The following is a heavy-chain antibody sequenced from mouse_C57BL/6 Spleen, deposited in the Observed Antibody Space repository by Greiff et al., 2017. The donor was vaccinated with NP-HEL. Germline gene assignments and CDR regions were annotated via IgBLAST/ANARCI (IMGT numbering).Heavy chain of an antibody. CDR1: GYTFTSYW. V-gene: IGHV1-64*01. Sequence: VQLQQPGAELVKPGASVKLSCKASGYTFTSYWMHWVKQRPGQGLEWIGMIHPNSGSTNYNEKFKSKATLTVDKFSRTAYMQLSSLTSEDSAVYYCARGITTVAPFDYWGQGTTLTVSS. CDR3: ARGITTVAPFDY. J-gene: IGHJ2*01. CDR2: IHPNSGST. D-gene: IGHD1-1*01.